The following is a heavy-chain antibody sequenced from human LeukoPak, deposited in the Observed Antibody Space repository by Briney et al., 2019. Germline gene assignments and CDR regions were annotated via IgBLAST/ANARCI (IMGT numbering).Heavy chain of an antibody. CDR3: VRDRGDGYNQIDY. D-gene: IGHD5-24*01. J-gene: IGHJ4*02. CDR1: GFTLSSYG. Sequence: PGGSLRLSCAASGFTLSSYGLHWVRQAPGKGLECVAVISKDGSNEHYADPGKGRFTISRDNSKNTLYLQMNSLRTEDTAVYYCVRDRGDGYNQIDYWGQGTLVTVSS. CDR2: ISKDGSNE. V-gene: IGHV3-30*04.